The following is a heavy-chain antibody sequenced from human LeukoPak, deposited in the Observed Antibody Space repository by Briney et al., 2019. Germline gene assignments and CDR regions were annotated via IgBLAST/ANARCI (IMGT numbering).Heavy chain of an antibody. CDR3: ARLLWFGELSLDY. D-gene: IGHD3-10*01. Sequence: GGSLRLSCAASGFTFSSYWMSWVRQAPGKGLEWVANIKQDGSEKYYVDSVKGRFIISRDNAKNSLYLQMNSLRAEDTAVYYCARLLWFGELSLDYWGQGTLVTVSS. V-gene: IGHV3-7*01. CDR1: GFTFSSYW. J-gene: IGHJ4*02. CDR2: IKQDGSEK.